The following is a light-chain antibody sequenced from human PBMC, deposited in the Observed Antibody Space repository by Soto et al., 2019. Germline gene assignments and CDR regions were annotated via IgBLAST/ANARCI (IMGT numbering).Light chain of an antibody. CDR3: GSYAGSTHLV. J-gene: IGLJ3*02. V-gene: IGLV2-8*01. CDR1: SRDVGGYNY. CDR2: EVS. Sequence: QSALTQPPSASGSPGQSVTISCTGTSRDVGGYNYVSWYQQHPGKAPKLMIYEVSKRPSGVPDRFSGSNSGNPASLTVSWLQAEDEAAYYCGSYAGSTHLVFGGGTKLTVL.